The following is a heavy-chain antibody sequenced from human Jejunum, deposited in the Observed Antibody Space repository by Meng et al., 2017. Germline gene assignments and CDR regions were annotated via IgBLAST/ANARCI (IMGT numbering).Heavy chain of an antibody. CDR1: GFSLSTSGVG. D-gene: IGHD3-10*01. Sequence: QITLKESGPTLVKPTQTLTLTCTFSGFSLSTSGVGVGWIRQPPGKALEWLALIYWDDDKRYSPSLKSRLTITKDTSKNQVVLTMTNMDPVDTATYYCAQVYYYGSGNAYFDYWGQGTLVTVSS. V-gene: IGHV2-5*02. CDR2: IYWDDDK. J-gene: IGHJ4*02. CDR3: AQVYYYGSGNAYFDY.